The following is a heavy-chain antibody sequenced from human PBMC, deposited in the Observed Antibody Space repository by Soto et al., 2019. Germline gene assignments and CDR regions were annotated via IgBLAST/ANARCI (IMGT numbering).Heavy chain of an antibody. V-gene: IGHV1-18*01. CDR1: GYTLSNYA. Sequence: QVQLVQSGAEVKKPGASVKVSCKASGYTLSNYAITWVRQAPGQGLEWMGWISGYNGNTNYAQKLQGRVTMTTDTSTSTVNMELRSLRSDDTAVYYCARDTTYSSGCNFDDWGQGTMVTVCS. CDR2: ISGYNGNT. J-gene: IGHJ4*02. CDR3: ARDTTYSSGCNFDD. D-gene: IGHD6-19*01.